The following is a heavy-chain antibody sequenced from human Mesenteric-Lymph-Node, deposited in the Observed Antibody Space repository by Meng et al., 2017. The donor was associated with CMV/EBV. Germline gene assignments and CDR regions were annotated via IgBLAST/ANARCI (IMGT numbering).Heavy chain of an antibody. Sequence: VFSFHTYAIGWVRPNPGKVLEWVSVIYSGGSNTYYADSVKGRFTISRDDSKNTLYLQMNSLRAEDTAIYYCAKEGCSSNSCYFDYWGQGSLVTVSS. V-gene: IGHV3-23*03. CDR1: VFSFHTYA. CDR3: AKEGCSSNSCYFDY. J-gene: IGHJ4*02. D-gene: IGHD2-2*01. CDR2: IYSGGSNT.